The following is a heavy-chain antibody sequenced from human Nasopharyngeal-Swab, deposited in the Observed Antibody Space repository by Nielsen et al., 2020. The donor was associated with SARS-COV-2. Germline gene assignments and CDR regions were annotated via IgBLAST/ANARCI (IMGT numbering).Heavy chain of an antibody. CDR3: TTDFYFDY. J-gene: IGHJ4*02. Sequence: GGSLRLSCPASGFLFSASAIHWVRQPSGKGLEWVGRIGDKEHNYATTYGASVQGRFTISRDDSKNTAFLQMDSLKTEDTALYYCTTDFYFDYWGQGTLVTVSS. CDR2: IGDKEHNYAT. V-gene: IGHV3-73*01. CDR1: GFLFSASA.